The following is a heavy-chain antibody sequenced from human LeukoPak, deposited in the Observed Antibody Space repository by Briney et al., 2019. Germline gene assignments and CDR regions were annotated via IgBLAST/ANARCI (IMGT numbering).Heavy chain of an antibody. CDR1: GFTFDDYA. CDR3: AKDTPDSSAYYLEN. CDR2: IRYDGSNK. V-gene: IGHV3-30*02. J-gene: IGHJ4*02. D-gene: IGHD3-22*01. Sequence: GGSLRLSCAASGFTFDDYAMHWVRQAPGKGLEWVAFIRYDGSNKYYADSVKGRFTISRDNSKNTLYLQMNSLRAEDTAVYYCAKDTPDSSAYYLENWGQGTLVTVSS.